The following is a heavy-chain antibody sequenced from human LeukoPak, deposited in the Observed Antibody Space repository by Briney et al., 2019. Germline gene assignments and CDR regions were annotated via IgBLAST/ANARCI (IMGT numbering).Heavy chain of an antibody. V-gene: IGHV5-51*01. CDR2: IYPGDSAT. Sequence: GESLKISCKGSGYSFTSYWIGWVRQLPGKGLEWMGIIYPGDSATRYNPSFQGQVTISADKSISTAYLQWSSLKASDTARYYCARNVAAAPGYFDLWGRGTLVTVSS. D-gene: IGHD6-13*01. J-gene: IGHJ2*01. CDR1: GYSFTSYW. CDR3: ARNVAAAPGYFDL.